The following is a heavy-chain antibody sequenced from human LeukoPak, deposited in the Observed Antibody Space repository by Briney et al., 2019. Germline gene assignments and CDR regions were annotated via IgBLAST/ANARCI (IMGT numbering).Heavy chain of an antibody. CDR2: ISGSGGST. CDR3: ARDQLGGDYYYYYYMDV. J-gene: IGHJ6*03. CDR1: GFTFSSYA. V-gene: IGHV3-23*01. Sequence: GGSLRLSCAASGFTFSSYAMSWVRQAPGKGLEWVSAISGSGGSTYYADSVKGRFTISRDNSKNTLYLQMNSLRAEDTAVYYCARDQLGGDYYYYYYMDVWGKGTTVTVSS. D-gene: IGHD7-27*01.